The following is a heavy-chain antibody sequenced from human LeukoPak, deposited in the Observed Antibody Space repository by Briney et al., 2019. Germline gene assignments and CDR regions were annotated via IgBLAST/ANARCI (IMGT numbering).Heavy chain of an antibody. CDR2: ISGSGGST. CDR1: GLTLSDHI. CDR3: AKVIGGKNYGSGLVY. Sequence: GGSLRLSCTASGLTLSDHIIDWVRQAPGKGLEWVSAISGSGGSTYYADSVKGRFTISRDNSKNTLYLQMNSLRAEDTAVYYCAKVIGGKNYGSGLVYWGQGTLVTVSS. V-gene: IGHV3-23*01. J-gene: IGHJ4*02. D-gene: IGHD3-10*01.